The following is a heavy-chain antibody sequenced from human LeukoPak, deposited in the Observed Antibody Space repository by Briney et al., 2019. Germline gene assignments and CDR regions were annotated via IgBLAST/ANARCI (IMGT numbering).Heavy chain of an antibody. D-gene: IGHD3-10*01. V-gene: IGHV3-53*01. CDR1: GFTVSSKY. Sequence: PGGSLRLSCAASGFTVSSKYMSWVRQTPGMGLQWVALIYSSGDTYTADSVKGRFTISRDNSENTLYLQMDSLRAEDTAVYYCATGYYFGSGSYGYLDYCGQGTLVTVSS. CDR2: IYSSGDT. J-gene: IGHJ4*02. CDR3: ATGYYFGSGSYGYLDY.